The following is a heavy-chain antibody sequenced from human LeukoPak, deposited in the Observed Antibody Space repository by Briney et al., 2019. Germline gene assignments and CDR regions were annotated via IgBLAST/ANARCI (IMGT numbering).Heavy chain of an antibody. J-gene: IGHJ4*02. CDR2: INHSGST. CDR3: ARGVRSSGWYK. CDR1: GGSFSGYY. V-gene: IGHV4-34*01. Sequence: SETLSLTCAVYGGSFSGYYWSWIRQPPGKGLEWIGEINHSGSTNYNPSLKSRVTISVDTSKKQFSLKLSSVTAADTAVYYCARGVRSSGWYKWGQGTLVTVSS. D-gene: IGHD6-19*01.